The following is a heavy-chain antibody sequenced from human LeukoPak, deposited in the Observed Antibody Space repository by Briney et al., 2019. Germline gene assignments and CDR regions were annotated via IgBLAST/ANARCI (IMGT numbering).Heavy chain of an antibody. CDR2: ISDSGGST. V-gene: IGHV3-23*01. CDR1: GFTFSSYG. J-gene: IGHJ4*02. D-gene: IGHD6-13*01. CDR3: AKSQQQLKPDYDY. Sequence: GGSLRLSCAASGFTFSSYGMSWVRQAPGKGLEWVSTISDSGGSTYYADSVKGRFTIYRDNSKNTLNLKMNSLRVEDTAVYYCAKSQQQLKPDYDYWGQGTLVTVSS.